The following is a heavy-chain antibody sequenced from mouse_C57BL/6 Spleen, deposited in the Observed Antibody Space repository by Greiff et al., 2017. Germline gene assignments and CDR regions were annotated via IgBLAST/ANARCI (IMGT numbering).Heavy chain of an antibody. D-gene: IGHD2-5*01. Sequence: VQLQQPGAELVKPGASVKMSCTASGYTFTSYWITWVKQRPGQGLEWIGEIYPGSGSTNYNAKFKSKATLTVDTSSSTAYMQLSSLTSEDSAVYYGARTYNSNYVNYAMDYWGQGTTVTVSS. CDR2: IYPGSGST. CDR1: GYTFTSYW. J-gene: IGHJ4*01. CDR3: ARTYNSNYVNYAMDY. V-gene: IGHV1-55*01.